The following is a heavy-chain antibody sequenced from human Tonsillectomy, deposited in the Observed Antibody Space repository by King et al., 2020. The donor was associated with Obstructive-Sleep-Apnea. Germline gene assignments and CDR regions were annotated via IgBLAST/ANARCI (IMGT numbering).Heavy chain of an antibody. Sequence: VQLVESGGGLVKPGGSLRLSCAASGFTFSYYDRNWVRRAPGKGLEWVSSITTISHYIYYADSVKGRFTISRDNANNLGYLQMSSLRAEDTAMYYCTSALGSRALRDNWFDLWGQGTLVTVSS. CDR3: TSALGSRALRDNWFDL. CDR1: GFTFSYYD. CDR2: ITTISHYI. D-gene: IGHD3-10*01. J-gene: IGHJ5*02. V-gene: IGHV3-21*01.